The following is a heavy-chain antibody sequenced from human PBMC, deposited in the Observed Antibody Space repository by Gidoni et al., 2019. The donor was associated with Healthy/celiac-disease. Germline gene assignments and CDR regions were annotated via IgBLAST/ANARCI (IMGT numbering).Heavy chain of an antibody. CDR3: ASSELLTLNFDY. Sequence: IYGSGSTNYNPSLKSRVTISVDTSKNQFSLKLSSVTAADTAVYYCASSELLTLNFDYWGQGTLVTVSS. D-gene: IGHD2-15*01. CDR2: IYGSGST. V-gene: IGHV4-59*01. J-gene: IGHJ4*02.